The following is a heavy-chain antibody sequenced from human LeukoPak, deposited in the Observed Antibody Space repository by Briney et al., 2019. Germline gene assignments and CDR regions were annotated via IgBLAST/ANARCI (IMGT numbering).Heavy chain of an antibody. CDR1: GGSVISYY. J-gene: IGHJ6*04. D-gene: IGHD3-22*01. Sequence: SETLSLTCTVSGGSVISYYWSWIRQPPGKGLEWIGYIYYSGSTNYNPSLKSRVTISVDTSKNQFSLKLSSVTAADTAVYYCASLYYDSSGYWVLDVWGKGTTVTVSS. V-gene: IGHV4-59*02. CDR3: ASLYYDSSGYWVLDV. CDR2: IYYSGST.